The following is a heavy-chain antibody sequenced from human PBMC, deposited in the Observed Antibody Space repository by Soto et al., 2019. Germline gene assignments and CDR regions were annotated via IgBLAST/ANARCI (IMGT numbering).Heavy chain of an antibody. CDR2: ISGSGGST. D-gene: IGHD2-2*01. J-gene: IGHJ6*02. Sequence: GGSLRLSCAASGFTFSSYAMSWVRQAPGKGLEWVSAISGSGGSTYYADSVKGRFTISRDNSKNTLYLQMNSLRAEDTAVYYCANSGVPAAYYYSMDVWGQGTTVTVSS. CDR3: ANSGVPAAYYYSMDV. V-gene: IGHV3-23*01. CDR1: GFTFSSYA.